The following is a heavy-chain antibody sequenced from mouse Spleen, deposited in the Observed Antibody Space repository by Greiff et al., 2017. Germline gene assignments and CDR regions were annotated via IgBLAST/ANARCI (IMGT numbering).Heavy chain of an antibody. CDR2: INYDGSST. J-gene: IGHJ4*01. D-gene: IGHD2-1*01. CDR1: GFTFSDYY. CDR3: ARDNGNYGAMDY. V-gene: IGHV5-16*01. Sequence: EVMLVESEGGLVQPGSSMKLSCTASGFTFSDYYMAWVRQVPEKGLEWVANINYDGSSTYYLDSLKSRFIISRDNAKNILYLQMSSLKSEDTATYYCARDNGNYGAMDYWGQGTSVTVSS.